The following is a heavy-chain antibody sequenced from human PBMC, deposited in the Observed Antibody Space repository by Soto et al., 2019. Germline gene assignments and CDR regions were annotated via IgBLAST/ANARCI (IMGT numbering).Heavy chain of an antibody. Sequence: QVQLQESGPGLVKPSGTLSLTCAVSGGSISSSNWWSWVRQPPGKGLEWIGEIYHSGSTNYNPSLKSRVTISVDKSKNQFSLKLSSVTAADTAVYYCARGYYDSSGYRPEYYFDYWGQGTLVTVSS. CDR1: GGSISSSNW. V-gene: IGHV4-4*02. CDR2: IYHSGST. J-gene: IGHJ4*02. D-gene: IGHD3-22*01. CDR3: ARGYYDSSGYRPEYYFDY.